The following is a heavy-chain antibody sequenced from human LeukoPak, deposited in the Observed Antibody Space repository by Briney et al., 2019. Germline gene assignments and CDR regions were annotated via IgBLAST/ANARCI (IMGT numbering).Heavy chain of an antibody. CDR1: GGSISSHH. CDR2: INDSGST. D-gene: IGHD7-27*01. Sequence: PSETLSLTCTVSGGSISSHHWSWYRQPPGKGLEWIGYINDSGSTNYNPSLKSRVTMSVDTSKNLISLRLSSVTAADTAVYYCARHTGAIWGQGTMVTVSS. CDR3: ARHTGAI. J-gene: IGHJ3*02. V-gene: IGHV4-59*08.